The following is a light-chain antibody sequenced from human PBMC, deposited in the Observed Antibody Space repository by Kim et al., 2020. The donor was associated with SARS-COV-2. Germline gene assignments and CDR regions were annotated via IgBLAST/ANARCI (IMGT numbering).Light chain of an antibody. CDR2: AAS. J-gene: IGKJ1*01. CDR1: QDISNY. CDR3: QKCDSAPWT. Sequence: ASVGDRVTITCRASQDISNYLAWFQLEPGKAPKLLIYAASALQPGVPSRFSGSGSGTDFTLTVTSLQPEDVATYYCQKCDSAPWTFGQGTKVDIK. V-gene: IGKV1-27*01.